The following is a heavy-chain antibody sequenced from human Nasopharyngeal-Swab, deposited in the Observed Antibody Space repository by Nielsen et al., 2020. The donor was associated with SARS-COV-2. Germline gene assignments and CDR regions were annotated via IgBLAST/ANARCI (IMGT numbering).Heavy chain of an antibody. J-gene: IGHJ4*02. Sequence: SLRLSCTASGFTFGDYAMSWFRQAPGKGLEWVGFIRSKAYGGTTEYAASVKGRFTISRDDSKSIAYLQMNSLKTEDTAVYYCTRYLATGTTNFDYWGQGTLVTVSS. D-gene: IGHD1-1*01. CDR3: TRYLATGTTNFDY. CDR2: IRSKAYGGTT. CDR1: GFTFGDYA. V-gene: IGHV3-49*03.